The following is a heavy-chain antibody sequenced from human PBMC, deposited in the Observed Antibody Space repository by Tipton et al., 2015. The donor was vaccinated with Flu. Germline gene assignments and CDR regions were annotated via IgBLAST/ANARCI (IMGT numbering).Heavy chain of an antibody. Sequence: TLSLTCTVSGGSVSSGDFYWSWVRQPAGQGLEWIGRIYSSGSASYNPSLKSRVTISVDTSKNQFSLKLRSVTAADTAVYYCARRDYSNYVSDPKSWFDPWGQGTLVAVSS. D-gene: IGHD4-11*01. J-gene: IGHJ5*02. CDR3: ARRDYSNYVSDPKSWFDP. V-gene: IGHV4-61*02. CDR1: GGSVSSGDFY. CDR2: IYSSGSA.